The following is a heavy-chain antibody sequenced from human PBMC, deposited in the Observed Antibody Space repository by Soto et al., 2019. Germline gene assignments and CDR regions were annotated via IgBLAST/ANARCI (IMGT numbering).Heavy chain of an antibody. J-gene: IGHJ6*03. CDR1: GFTFDGYA. V-gene: IGHV3-9*01. CDR3: AKDNVACWSGYYRPYMDV. Sequence: EVQLVESGGYLVQPGGSLRLSCAASGFTFDGYAMHWVRQAPGKGLAWVSSISWNSANIGYADSVKGRFTISRENAKHSLYLHMNSLRAEDTALYYCAKDNVACWSGYYRPYMDVWGKGTTVTVSS. D-gene: IGHD3-3*01. CDR2: ISWNSANI.